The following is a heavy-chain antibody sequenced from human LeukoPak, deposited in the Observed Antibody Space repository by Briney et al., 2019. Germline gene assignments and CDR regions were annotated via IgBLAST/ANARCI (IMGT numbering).Heavy chain of an antibody. V-gene: IGHV4-34*01. CDR2: INHSGST. CDR3: ARLGQQLVPKVYYYYMDV. D-gene: IGHD6-13*01. Sequence: PSETLSLTCAVYGGSFSGYYWSWIRQPPGKGLEWIGEINHSGSTNYNPSLKSRVTISVDTSKNQFSLKLSSVTAADTAVYYCARLGQQLVPKVYYYYMDVWGKGTTVTVSS. CDR1: GGSFSGYY. J-gene: IGHJ6*03.